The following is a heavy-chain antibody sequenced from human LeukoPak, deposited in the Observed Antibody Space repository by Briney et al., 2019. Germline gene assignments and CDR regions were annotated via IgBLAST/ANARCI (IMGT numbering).Heavy chain of an antibody. CDR1: GGSISSGSYY. CDR2: FYNSGST. J-gene: IGHJ4*02. V-gene: IGHV4-39*01. D-gene: IGHD3-10*01. Sequence: SETLSLTCTVSGGSISSGSYYWGWIRQPPGKGLEWIGSFYNSGSTYYNPSLKSRVIISVDTSKNQFSLKLRSVTAADTAVYYCVIFAGYWGQGTLVTVSS. CDR3: VIFAGY.